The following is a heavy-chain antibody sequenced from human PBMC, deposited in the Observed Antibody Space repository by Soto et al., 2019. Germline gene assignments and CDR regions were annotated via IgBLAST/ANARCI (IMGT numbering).Heavy chain of an antibody. CDR2: MNPNSGNT. CDR3: ASGQQLGKMGYYYYYMDV. Sequence: QVQLVQSGAEVKKPGASVKVSCKASGYTFTSYDINWVRQATGQGLEWMGWMNPNSGNTGYAQKFQGRVTMTRNTSISTAYMELSSLRSEDTAVYYCASGQQLGKMGYYYYYMDVWGKGTTVTVSS. D-gene: IGHD6-13*01. CDR1: GYTFTSYD. J-gene: IGHJ6*03. V-gene: IGHV1-8*01.